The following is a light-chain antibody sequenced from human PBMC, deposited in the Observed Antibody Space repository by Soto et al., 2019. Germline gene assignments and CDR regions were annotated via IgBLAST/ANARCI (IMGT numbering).Light chain of an antibody. CDR3: QQYGNSPGYT. V-gene: IGKV3-20*01. J-gene: IGKJ2*01. Sequence: EIVLTQSPGTLSLSPGERATLSCRASQSISNYYLAWYQQKPGQAPRLLMYGVSSRATGIPDRFSGSGSGTDFTLTISRLEPEDFAVYYCQQYGNSPGYTFGQGTKLEIK. CDR1: QSISNYY. CDR2: GVS.